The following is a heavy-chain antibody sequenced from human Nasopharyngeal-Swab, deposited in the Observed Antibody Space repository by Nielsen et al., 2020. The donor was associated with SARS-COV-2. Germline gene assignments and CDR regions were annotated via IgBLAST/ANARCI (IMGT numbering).Heavy chain of an antibody. D-gene: IGHD2-2*01. CDR2: ISSSSSYI. J-gene: IGHJ4*02. CDR3: ARDPPHFQPLYYFDY. V-gene: IGHV3-21*01. Sequence: GESLKISCAASGFTFSSYRMNWVRQAPGKGLEWVSTISSSSSYIFYADSVKGRFNISRDNAKSALYLQMNSLRAEDTAMYYCARDPPHFQPLYYFDYWGQGTLVTVSS. CDR1: GFTFSSYR.